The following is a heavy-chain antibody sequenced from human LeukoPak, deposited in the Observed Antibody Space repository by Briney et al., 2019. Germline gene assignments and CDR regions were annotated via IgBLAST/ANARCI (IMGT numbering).Heavy chain of an antibody. V-gene: IGHV3-30*04. CDR3: ARAENSVAQVDY. J-gene: IGHJ4*02. D-gene: IGHD6-19*01. Sequence: GGSLRLSCAASGFTFSSYAMHWVRQAPGKGLEWVAVIRYDGSNKYYADSVKGRFTISRDNSKNTLFLQMNSLRAEDTAVYYCARAENSVAQVDYWGQGTLVTVSS. CDR2: IRYDGSNK. CDR1: GFTFSSYA.